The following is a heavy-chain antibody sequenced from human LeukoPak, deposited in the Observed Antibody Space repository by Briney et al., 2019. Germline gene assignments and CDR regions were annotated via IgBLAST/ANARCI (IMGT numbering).Heavy chain of an antibody. Sequence: SVKVSCKASGGTFSSYAISWVRQAPGQGLEWMGGIIPIFDTTNYAQKFQGRVTITADTSTSTAYMELSSLRFEDTAVYYCAREFREPAASPWGQGTLVTVSS. CDR3: AREFREPAASP. J-gene: IGHJ5*02. D-gene: IGHD2-2*01. V-gene: IGHV1-69*06. CDR2: IIPIFDTT. CDR1: GGTFSSYA.